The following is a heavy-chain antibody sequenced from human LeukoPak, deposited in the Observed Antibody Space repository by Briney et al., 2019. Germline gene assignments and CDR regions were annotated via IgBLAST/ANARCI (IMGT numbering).Heavy chain of an antibody. Sequence: GGSLRLSCAASGFTFSSYAMSWARQAPGKGLEWVSAISGSGGSTYYADSVKGRFTISRDNSKNTLYLQMNSLRAEDTAVYYCAKNEKIAVAGLFDYWGQGTLVTVSS. CDR1: GFTFSSYA. J-gene: IGHJ4*02. CDR2: ISGSGGST. V-gene: IGHV3-23*01. D-gene: IGHD6-19*01. CDR3: AKNEKIAVAGLFDY.